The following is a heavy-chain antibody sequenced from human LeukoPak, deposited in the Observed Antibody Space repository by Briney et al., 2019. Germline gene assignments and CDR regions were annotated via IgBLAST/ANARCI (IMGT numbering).Heavy chain of an antibody. V-gene: IGHV1-69*13. D-gene: IGHD3-22*01. J-gene: IGHJ4*02. Sequence: SVKVSCKASGGTFSSYAISWVRQAPGQGLEWMGGIIPIFGTANYAQKFQGRVTITADESTSTAYMELSSLRSEDTAVYYCARGGDPYDSSIAFDYWGQGTLVTVSS. CDR3: ARGGDPYDSSIAFDY. CDR1: GGTFSSYA. CDR2: IIPIFGTA.